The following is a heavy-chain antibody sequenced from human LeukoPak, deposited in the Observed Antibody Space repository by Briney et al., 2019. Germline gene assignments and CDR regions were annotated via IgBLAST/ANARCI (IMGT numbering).Heavy chain of an antibody. CDR2: MNPNSGNT. D-gene: IGHD3-3*01. V-gene: IGHV1-8*01. CDR3: ARGGNDFWSGYNWFDP. J-gene: IGHJ5*02. CDR1: GYTFTSYD. Sequence: VASVKVSCKASGYTFTSYDINWVRQATGQGLEWMGWMNPNSGNTGYAQKFQGRVTVTRNTSISTAYMELSSLRSEDTAVYYCARGGNDFWSGYNWFDPWGQGTLVTVPS.